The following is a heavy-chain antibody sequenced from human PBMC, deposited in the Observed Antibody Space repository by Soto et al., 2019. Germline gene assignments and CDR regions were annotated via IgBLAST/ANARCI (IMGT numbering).Heavy chain of an antibody. CDR3: ARLPYGSGSSYYYYYGMDV. V-gene: IGHV1-18*01. D-gene: IGHD3-10*01. CDR1: GYTFTSYG. CDR2: ISAYNGNT. Sequence: GASVKVSCTASGYTFTSYGISWVRQAPGQGLEWMGWISAYNGNTNYAQKLQGRVTMTTDTSTSTAYMELRSLRSDDTAVYYCARLPYGSGSSYYYYYGMDVWGQGTTVTVSS. J-gene: IGHJ6*02.